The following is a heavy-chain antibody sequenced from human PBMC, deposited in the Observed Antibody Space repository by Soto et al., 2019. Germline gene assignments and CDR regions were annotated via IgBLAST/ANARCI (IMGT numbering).Heavy chain of an antibody. Sequence: EVQLLESGGGLVQPGGSLRLSCAASGFTFSSYAMSWVRQAPGKGLEWVSAISGSGGSTYYADSVKGRFTISRDNSKNTLYLQMNSLRAEDTAVYYCAKRYDILTGYRGDAFDIWGQGTMVTVSS. V-gene: IGHV3-23*01. CDR2: ISGSGGST. CDR1: GFTFSSYA. J-gene: IGHJ3*02. CDR3: AKRYDILTGYRGDAFDI. D-gene: IGHD3-9*01.